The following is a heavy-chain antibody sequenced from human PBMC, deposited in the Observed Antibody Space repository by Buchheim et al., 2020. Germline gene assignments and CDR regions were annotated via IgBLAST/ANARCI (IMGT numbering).Heavy chain of an antibody. CDR3: ARDYSGTWD. D-gene: IGHD6-13*01. CDR2: IYYSGTT. J-gene: IGHJ4*02. V-gene: IGHV4-31*03. Sequence: QVQLQESGPGLVKPSQTLSLTCTVSGGSISSPTHYWTWIRQLPGKGLEWMGYIYYSGTTYYSPSLKSRVTMSVDTSKNTFSLRLDSVTAADTAVYYCARDYSGTWDWGQGTL. CDR1: GGSISSPTHY.